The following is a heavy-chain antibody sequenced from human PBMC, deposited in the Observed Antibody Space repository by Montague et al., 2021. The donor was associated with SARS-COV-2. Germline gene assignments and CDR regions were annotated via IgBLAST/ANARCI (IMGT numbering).Heavy chain of an antibody. CDR2: IYSSGST. J-gene: IGHJ4*02. CDR1: GASMSGSY. D-gene: IGHD3-22*01. V-gene: IGHV4-59*01. Sequence: SETLSLTCTVSGASMSGSYWGWVRQPPGKGPEWIGNIYSSGSTHYNPSLKSRVTISVDTSKSQFFLRLTSVTAADTAVYYCVREGRSSAYAMDYWGQGTLVTVSS. CDR3: VREGRSSAYAMDY.